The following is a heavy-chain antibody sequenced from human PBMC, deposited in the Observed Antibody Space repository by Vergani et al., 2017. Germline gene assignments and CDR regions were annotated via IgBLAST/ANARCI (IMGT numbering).Heavy chain of an antibody. CDR1: GGTFSSYA. V-gene: IGHV1-69*06. CDR2: IIPIFGTA. Sequence: QVQLVQSGAEVKKPGSSVKVSCEASGGTFSSYAISWVRQAPGQGLEWMGGIIPIFGTANYAQKFQGRVTITADKSTSTAYMELSSLRSEDTAVYYCAVAGPHCTNGVCYDNYYYYYYMDVWGKGTTVTVSS. CDR3: AVAGPHCTNGVCYDNYYYYYYMDV. J-gene: IGHJ6*03. D-gene: IGHD2-8*01.